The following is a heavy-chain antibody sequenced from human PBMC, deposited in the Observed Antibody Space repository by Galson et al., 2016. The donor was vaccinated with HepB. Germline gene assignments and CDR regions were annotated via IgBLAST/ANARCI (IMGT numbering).Heavy chain of an antibody. CDR2: INAGNGNT. CDR3: ARSTVSSGTLYFDY. J-gene: IGHJ4*02. D-gene: IGHD6-13*01. V-gene: IGHV1-3*01. CDR1: GYTFTNHA. Sequence: SVKVSCKASGYTFTNHAMHWVRQAPGQSLEWMGWINAGNGNTKYSQKFQGRVTITRDTSANTAYMELTSLKSEDTAVYYCARSTVSSGTLYFDYWGQGTLVTVSS.